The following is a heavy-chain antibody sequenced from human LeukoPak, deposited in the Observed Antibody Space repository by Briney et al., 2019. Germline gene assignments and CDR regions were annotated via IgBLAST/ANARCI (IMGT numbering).Heavy chain of an antibody. D-gene: IGHD3-10*01. V-gene: IGHV1-24*01. Sequence: ASVKVSCKASGYTFISYGISWVRQAPGQGLEWMGDFDPEDAEAVYAAKFRGRFRMTGDTSTETAYMELSSLRSEDTAIYYCAMYYYSRGTFDFWGQGTMVTVSS. CDR2: FDPEDAEA. CDR3: AMYYYSRGTFDF. CDR1: GYTFISYG. J-gene: IGHJ3*01.